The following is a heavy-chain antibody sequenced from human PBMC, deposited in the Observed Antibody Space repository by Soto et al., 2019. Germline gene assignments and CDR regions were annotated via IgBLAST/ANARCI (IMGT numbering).Heavy chain of an antibody. D-gene: IGHD3-16*01. Sequence: ESGGGVVQPGKSLRLSCVASGFPFSDYSMYWVRQAPGKGLQWVGSISYDGFSKYADFVKGRFTISRDNSKNTLYLQMYSLRPEDTAMYYCASLYYYSLTKYLDYWGRGTVVTVSS. CDR2: ISYDGFSK. CDR1: GFPFSDYS. CDR3: ASLYYYSLTKYLDY. V-gene: IGHV3-30-3*01. J-gene: IGHJ4*02.